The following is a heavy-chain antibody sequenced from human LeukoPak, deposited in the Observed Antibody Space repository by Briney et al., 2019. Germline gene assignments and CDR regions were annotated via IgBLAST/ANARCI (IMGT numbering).Heavy chain of an antibody. D-gene: IGHD6-25*01. CDR2: INTSGST. CDR1: GGSISSYY. CDR3: AREGGDSRWLDP. J-gene: IGHJ5*02. V-gene: IGHV4-4*07. Sequence: KPSETLSLTCTVSGGSISSYYWTWIRQSAGKGLEWIGRINTSGSTNYNPSLRSRVTMSVNTSKNQFSLNLTSVTAADTAVYSCAREGGDSRWLDPWGQGTLVTVSS.